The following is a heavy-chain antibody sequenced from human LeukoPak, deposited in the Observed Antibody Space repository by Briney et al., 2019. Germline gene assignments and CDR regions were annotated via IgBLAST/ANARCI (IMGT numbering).Heavy chain of an antibody. J-gene: IGHJ5*02. CDR1: GFTFSGSA. Sequence: GGSLRLSCVASGFTFSGSARHWVRQASGKGLEWVGRIRSKANSYATAYAASVKGRSTISRDDSKNTAYLQMNSLKTEDTAVYYCTRLTSSDPWGQGTLVTVSS. CDR2: IRSKANSYAT. CDR3: TRLTSSDP. V-gene: IGHV3-73*01. D-gene: IGHD6-6*01.